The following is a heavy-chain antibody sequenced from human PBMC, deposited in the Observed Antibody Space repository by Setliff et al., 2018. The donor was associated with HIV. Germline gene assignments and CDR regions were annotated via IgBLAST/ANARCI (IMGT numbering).Heavy chain of an antibody. D-gene: IGHD6-19*01. CDR3: ARGLWLVLYYFDY. Sequence: GASVKVSCKASGYTFNSYYMQWVRQAPGQGLEWMGAINPRGDRTNYAQKFQDRVTMTTDTSTSTVYMELSNLRSEDTAVYYCARGLWLVLYYFDYWGQGTLVTVSS. J-gene: IGHJ4*02. CDR1: GYTFNSYY. V-gene: IGHV1-46*02. CDR2: INPRGDRT.